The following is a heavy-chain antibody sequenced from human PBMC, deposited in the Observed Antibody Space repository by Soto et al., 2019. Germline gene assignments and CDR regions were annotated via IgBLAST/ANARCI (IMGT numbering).Heavy chain of an antibody. D-gene: IGHD6-19*01. Sequence: QVQLVESGGGVVQPGRSLRRSCAASGFTFRTYGMHWVRQTPGEGLKWVAGISYDATKKYYADSVKGRFTISRDNSKNTLYLQMDSLRTEDTAVYYCVKQAPAGWHFFDTWGQGILVTVSS. CDR1: GFTFRTYG. J-gene: IGHJ4*02. CDR3: VKQAPAGWHFFDT. V-gene: IGHV3-30*18. CDR2: ISYDATKK.